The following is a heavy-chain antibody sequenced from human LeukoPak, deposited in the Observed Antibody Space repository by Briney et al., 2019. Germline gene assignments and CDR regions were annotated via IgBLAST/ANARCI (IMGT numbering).Heavy chain of an antibody. CDR2: IFYSGST. J-gene: IGHJ4*02. V-gene: IGHV4-59*01. CDR1: GASISSYY. Sequence: PSETLSLTCTVSGASISSYYRSWIRQPPGKGLEWIGYIFYSGSTLYNPSLQSRVTISVDTSKNQFSLKLTSVTAADTAVYYCASGPYPAAGTDHQFDYWGQGTLVTVSS. D-gene: IGHD6-13*01. CDR3: ASGPYPAAGTDHQFDY.